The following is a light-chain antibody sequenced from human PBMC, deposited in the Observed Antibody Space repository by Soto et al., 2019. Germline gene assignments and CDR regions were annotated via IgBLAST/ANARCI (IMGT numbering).Light chain of an antibody. V-gene: IGLV2-8*01. CDR2: EVS. J-gene: IGLJ2*01. CDR3: RSYAGSNNYVV. Sequence: QSALTQPPSASVSPGQTVTISCTGTSSGGGGYNYVSWYQQYPGKAPKLMIYEVSKRPSGVPDRLSGSKSGNTASLTVSGLQAEDEANYYCRSYAGSNNYVVFGGGTKLTVL. CDR1: SSGGGGYNY.